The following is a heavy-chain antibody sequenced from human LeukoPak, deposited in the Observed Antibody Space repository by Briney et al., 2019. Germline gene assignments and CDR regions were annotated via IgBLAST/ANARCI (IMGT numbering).Heavy chain of an antibody. CDR2: INPNSGGT. Sequence: ASVKVSCKASGYTFTGYYMHRVRQAPGQGLEWMGWINPNSGGTNYAQKFQGRVTMTRDTSISTAYMELSRLRSDDTAVYYCARVISAAAGTRGRYYYYYYMDVWGKGTTVTVSS. D-gene: IGHD6-13*01. V-gene: IGHV1-2*02. J-gene: IGHJ6*03. CDR3: ARVISAAAGTRGRYYYYYYMDV. CDR1: GYTFTGYY.